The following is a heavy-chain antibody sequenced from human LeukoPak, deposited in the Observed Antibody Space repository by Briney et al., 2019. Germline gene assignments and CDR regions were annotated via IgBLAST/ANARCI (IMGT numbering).Heavy chain of an antibody. V-gene: IGHV3-74*01. J-gene: IGHJ4*02. D-gene: IGHD3-22*01. CDR2: INSDGSST. Sequence: PGGSLRLSCAASGFTFSSYTMYWVRQAPGKGLVWVSRINSDGSSTSYADSVKGRFTISRDNAKNTLYLQMNSLRAEDTAVYYCARTGYYYDSSGQQEGFDYWGQGTLVTVSS. CDR3: ARTGYYYDSSGQQEGFDY. CDR1: GFTFSSYT.